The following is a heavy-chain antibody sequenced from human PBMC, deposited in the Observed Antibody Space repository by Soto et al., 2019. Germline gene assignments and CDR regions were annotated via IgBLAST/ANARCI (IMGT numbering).Heavy chain of an antibody. CDR1: GGSINNYY. V-gene: IGHV4-59*08. CDR2: IYYSGST. D-gene: IGHD2-8*01. J-gene: IGHJ4*02. Sequence: SEILSLTCTVSGGSINNYYWSWMRQPPGKGLEWIGYIYYSGSTNYNPSLRNRVTISVDTSKNQFSLKLRSVTAADAAVYYCVRTNHFDYWGQGSLVTVSS. CDR3: VRTNHFDY.